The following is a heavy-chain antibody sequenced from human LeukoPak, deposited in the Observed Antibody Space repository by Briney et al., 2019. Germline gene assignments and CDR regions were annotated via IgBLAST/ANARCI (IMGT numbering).Heavy chain of an antibody. CDR2: IYYSGST. CDR1: GGSISSGGYY. Sequence: SETLSLTCTVSGGSISSGGYYWSWIRQHPGKGLEWIGYIYYSGSTYYNPSLKSRVTISVGTSKNQFSLKLSSVTAADTAVYYCARGVLSGYFDYWGQGTLVTVSS. D-gene: IGHD3-10*01. V-gene: IGHV4-31*03. CDR3: ARGVLSGYFDY. J-gene: IGHJ4*02.